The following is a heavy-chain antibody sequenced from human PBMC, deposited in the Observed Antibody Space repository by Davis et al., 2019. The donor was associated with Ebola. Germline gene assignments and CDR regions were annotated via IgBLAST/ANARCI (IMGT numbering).Heavy chain of an antibody. J-gene: IGHJ6*04. CDR3: ADVFGVPV. Sequence: PGGSLRLSCAASGFTFADYAMHWVRQAPGKGLEWVAVISYDGSNKYYADSVKGRFTISRDNSKNTVYLQMNSLRAEDTAVYYCADVFGVPVWGRGTTVTVTS. V-gene: IGHV3-30*03. D-gene: IGHD3-3*01. CDR1: GFTFADYA. CDR2: ISYDGSNK.